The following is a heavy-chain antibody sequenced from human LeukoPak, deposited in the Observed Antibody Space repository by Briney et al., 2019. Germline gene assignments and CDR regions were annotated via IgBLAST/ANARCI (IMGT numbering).Heavy chain of an antibody. J-gene: IGHJ4*02. D-gene: IGHD6-13*01. V-gene: IGHV4-59*01. CDR1: GGSISTYY. CDR3: AREYSSFEY. CDR2: INYNGST. Sequence: SETLSLTCTVSGGSISTYYWSWIRQTPGKGQEWIRYINYNGSTDYNPSLKSRVTISVDTSKNQLSLKMRSVTAADTAVYDCAREYSSFEYWGQGTLVTVSS.